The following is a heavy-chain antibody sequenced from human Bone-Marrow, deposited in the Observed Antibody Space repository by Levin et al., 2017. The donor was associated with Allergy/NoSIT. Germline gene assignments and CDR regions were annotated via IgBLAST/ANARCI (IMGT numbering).Heavy chain of an antibody. V-gene: IGHV3-23*02. J-gene: IGHJ6*02. D-gene: IGHD2-2*01. CDR1: GFTFSTYA. CDR2: ISGSGSIT. Sequence: GESLKISCAASGFTFSTYAMTWVRQAPGKGLEWICSISGSGSITYYGDSVKGRVTISRDNSRDTLYLQMSSLRAEDTAVYFCAKARGSSSARAYGLDVWGQGTTVTVSS. CDR3: AKARGSSSARAYGLDV.